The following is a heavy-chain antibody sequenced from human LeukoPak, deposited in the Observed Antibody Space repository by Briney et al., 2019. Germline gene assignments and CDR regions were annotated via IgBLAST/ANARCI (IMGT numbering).Heavy chain of an antibody. Sequence: GGSLRLSCAASGFTFRNYAMSWVRQAPGKGLEWVSSIAATSGSTYYADSVKGRFTISRDNSKNTLYLQMNSLRAEDTALYYCAKAAYGDYVSWFDPWGQGTLVTVSS. CDR3: AKAAYGDYVSWFDP. J-gene: IGHJ5*02. CDR1: GFTFRNYA. V-gene: IGHV3-23*01. CDR2: IAATSGST. D-gene: IGHD4-17*01.